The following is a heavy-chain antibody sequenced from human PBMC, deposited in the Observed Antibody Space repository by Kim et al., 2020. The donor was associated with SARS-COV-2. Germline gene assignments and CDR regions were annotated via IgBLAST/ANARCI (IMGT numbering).Heavy chain of an antibody. CDR1: GFTFSNAF. D-gene: IGHD1-7*01. CDR3: IRELGSGYRDYYRDV. CDR2: IKTKSDGGTT. V-gene: IGHV3-15*01. Sequence: GGSLRLSCAASGFTFSNAFMSWVRQAPGKGLEWVGQIKTKSDGGTTDFAAPLKGRFSISRDDSRSTVYLQMNSLRADDTGVYYCIRELGSGYRDYYRDVWGQGPTVTVSS. J-gene: IGHJ6*03.